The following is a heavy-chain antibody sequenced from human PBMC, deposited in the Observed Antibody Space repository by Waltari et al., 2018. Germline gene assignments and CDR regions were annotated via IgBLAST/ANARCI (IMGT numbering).Heavy chain of an antibody. CDR1: SGYFTSHH. CDR2: IYYTGST. CDR3: ATNSSASAFDY. Sequence: QVQLQESGPGLVKPSETLSLTCTVSSGYFTSHHWSWIRQPPGKGLEWIGNIYYTGSTKYHPSLQSRVTISIDTSKNQFSLEMNSVTAADTAIYYCATNSSASAFDYWGQGTLVTVSS. V-gene: IGHV4-59*11. D-gene: IGHD3-22*01. J-gene: IGHJ4*02.